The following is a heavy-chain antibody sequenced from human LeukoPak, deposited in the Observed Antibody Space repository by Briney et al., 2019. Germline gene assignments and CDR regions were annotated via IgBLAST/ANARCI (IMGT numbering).Heavy chain of an antibody. CDR2: TYSRSKWFN. V-gene: IGHV6-1*01. D-gene: IGHD1-26*01. J-gene: IGHJ4*02. CDR1: GDSVSSKSAS. CDR3: ARGNGSLDY. Sequence: SQTLSLTCAISGDSVSSKSASWNWIRQSPSRGLERLGRTYSRSKWFNDYAVSVKSRITVNPDTSKNQFSLHLSSVTPDDTAIYYCARGNGSLDYWGQGTLVTVSS.